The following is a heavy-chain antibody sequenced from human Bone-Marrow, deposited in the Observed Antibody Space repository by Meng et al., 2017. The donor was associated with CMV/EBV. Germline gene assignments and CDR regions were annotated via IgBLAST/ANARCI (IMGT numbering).Heavy chain of an antibody. D-gene: IGHD2-2*01. CDR1: GYTFTGYY. J-gene: IGHJ4*02. CDR3: ARGRIPAIPLDY. CDR2: INPNSGGT. V-gene: IGHV1-2*02. Sequence: VELGQSGGGVKKPGASVKVSCKASGYTFTGYYMHWMRQAPGKGLEWMGWINPNSGGTNYAQKFQGRVTMTRDTSISTAYMELSRLRSDDTAVYYCARGRIPAIPLDYWGQGTLVTVSS.